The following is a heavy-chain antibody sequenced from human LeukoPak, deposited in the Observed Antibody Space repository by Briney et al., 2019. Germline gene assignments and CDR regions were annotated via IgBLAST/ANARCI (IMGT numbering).Heavy chain of an antibody. D-gene: IGHD5-18*01. J-gene: IGHJ4*02. V-gene: IGHV4-4*02. CDR3: ARAPPFGIQLWLDY. CDR2: IYHSGRT. CDR1: GGSISSSNW. Sequence: PSGTLSLTCAVSGGSISSSNWGIGSPNPPGRGLKGFGEIYHSGRTNYNPSLKSRVTISVDTSKNQFSLKLSSVTAADTAVYYCARAPPFGIQLWLDYWGQGTLVTVSS.